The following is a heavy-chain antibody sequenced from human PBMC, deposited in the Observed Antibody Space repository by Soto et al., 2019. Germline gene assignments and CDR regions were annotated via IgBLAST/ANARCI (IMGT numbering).Heavy chain of an antibody. V-gene: IGHV4-59*08. J-gene: IGHJ4*02. Sequence: QVQLQESGPGLVKPSETLSLTCTVSGGSISSYYWSWIRQPPGKGLEWIGYIYYSGSTNYKPSLKSRVTISVDTSKNQFSLKLNSMTASDTAVYYCARHNDGSGSTYFDYWGQGTLVTVSS. CDR3: ARHNDGSGSTYFDY. D-gene: IGHD3-10*01. CDR2: IYYSGST. CDR1: GGSISSYY.